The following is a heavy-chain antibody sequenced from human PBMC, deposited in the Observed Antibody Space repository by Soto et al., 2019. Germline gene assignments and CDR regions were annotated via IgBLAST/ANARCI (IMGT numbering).Heavy chain of an antibody. CDR2: IKSKSDGGKI. CDR1: GFTFSNAS. D-gene: IGHD2-8*01. CDR3: SRDPYGVY. V-gene: IGHV3-15*01. Sequence: EVHLVESGGGLVKPGGSLRLSCAGSGFTFSNASMTWVRQAPGKGLEWVSRIKSKSDGGKIDYAAPVKGRFTITRDDSKNTLDLQMNSLKSEDTAVYYCSRDPYGVYGGLGTLVTVSS. J-gene: IGHJ4*02.